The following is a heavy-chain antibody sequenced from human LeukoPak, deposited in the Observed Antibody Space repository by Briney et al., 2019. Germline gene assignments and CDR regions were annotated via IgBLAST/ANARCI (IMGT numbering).Heavy chain of an antibody. CDR1: GFTFSSFW. D-gene: IGHD6-13*01. Sequence: GGSLRLSCAASGFTFSSFWMTWVRQAPGKGLEWVANIKQDGSEKYYADSVKGRFTISRDNAKNSLSLQMNSLTAEDTAVYFCARDGGRAAASGYWGQGTLVTVSS. J-gene: IGHJ4*02. V-gene: IGHV3-7*01. CDR2: IKQDGSEK. CDR3: ARDGGRAAASGY.